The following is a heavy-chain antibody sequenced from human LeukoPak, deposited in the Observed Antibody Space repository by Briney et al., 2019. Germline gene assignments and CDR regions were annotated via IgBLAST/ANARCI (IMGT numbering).Heavy chain of an antibody. V-gene: IGHV3-48*03. CDR2: ITSSGSTT. Sequence: GGSLRLSCAASGFSFSRYEMNWVRQAPGKGLEWVSYITSSGSTTYYADSVKGRFTISRDNAKNSLYLQMNTLRDEDTALYYCVRDIHWAFDIWGQGTMVTVSS. CDR3: VRDIHWAFDI. D-gene: IGHD2-2*02. CDR1: GFSFSRYE. J-gene: IGHJ3*02.